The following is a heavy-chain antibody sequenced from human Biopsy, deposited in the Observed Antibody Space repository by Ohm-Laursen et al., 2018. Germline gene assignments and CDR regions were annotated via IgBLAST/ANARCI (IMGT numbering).Heavy chain of an antibody. CDR2: ISGSGGST. V-gene: IGHV3-23*01. J-gene: IGHJ4*02. CDR3: AKGGYCTTTSCYMDVDY. Sequence: SLRLSCAASGFSFDNYAMNWVRQAPGKGLEWVSTISGSGGSTYYADSVKGRFTISRDASKNTLYLIMNSLRAEDTAMYYCAKGGYCTTTSCYMDVDYWGQGTLVTVSS. D-gene: IGHD2-2*02. CDR1: GFSFDNYA.